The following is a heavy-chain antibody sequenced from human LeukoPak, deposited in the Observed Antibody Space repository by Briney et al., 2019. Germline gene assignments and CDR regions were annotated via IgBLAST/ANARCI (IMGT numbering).Heavy chain of an antibody. J-gene: IGHJ4*02. D-gene: IGHD4-23*01. CDR1: GFTFSSYA. Sequence: GRSLRLSCAASGFTFSSYAMHWVRQAPGKGLQWVAVISYDGSNKYYADSVKGRFTISRDNSKNTLYLQMNSLRAEDTAVYYCAKGPTTVVTSPFDYWGQGTLVTVSS. V-gene: IGHV3-30-3*01. CDR2: ISYDGSNK. CDR3: AKGPTTVVTSPFDY.